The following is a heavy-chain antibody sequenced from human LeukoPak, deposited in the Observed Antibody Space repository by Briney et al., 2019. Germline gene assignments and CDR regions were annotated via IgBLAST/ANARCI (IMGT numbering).Heavy chain of an antibody. CDR2: ISNDRSNK. V-gene: IGHV3-30*18. D-gene: IGHD2-15*01. CDR3: VKDEGYCSGGSCYRQDY. Sequence: GGSLRLSCAASGFTFSSYWMHWVRQAPGKGLEWVAVISNDRSNKYYVDSVKGRFTISRDNSKNMLYLQMNSLRAEDTAVYYCVKDEGYCSGGSCYRQDYWGQGTLVTVSS. J-gene: IGHJ4*02. CDR1: GFTFSSYW.